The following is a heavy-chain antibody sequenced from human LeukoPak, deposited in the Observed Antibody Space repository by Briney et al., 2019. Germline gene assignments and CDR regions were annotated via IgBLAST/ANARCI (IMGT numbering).Heavy chain of an antibody. CDR1: GFSFSDYG. CDR3: AKRVVIRSTDYFNYYIHV. D-gene: IGHD3-3*01. V-gene: IGHV3-30*02. CDR2: IRYNGDNK. J-gene: IGHJ6*03. Sequence: GGSLRLACEASGFSFSDYGMHWVRQAPGKGLEWVAFIRYNGDNKYYADSVKGRFTGSRDNSQSTLYLQMNSLRVEDTAVYYCAKRVVIRSTDYFNYYIHVWGKGTTLTVSS.